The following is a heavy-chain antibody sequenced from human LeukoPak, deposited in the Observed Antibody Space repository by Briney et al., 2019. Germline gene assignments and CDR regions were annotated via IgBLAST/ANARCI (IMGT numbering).Heavy chain of an antibody. CDR3: ARDGYQPLDVTYFQH. D-gene: IGHD2-2*01. V-gene: IGHV1-18*01. CDR2: ISAYNGNT. J-gene: IGHJ1*01. Sequence: ASVNVSCKASGYTFTSYGISWVRQAPGQGLEWMGWISAYNGNTNYAQKLQGRVTMTTDTSTSTAYMELRSLRSDDTAVYYCARDGYQPLDVTYFQHWGQGTLVTVSS. CDR1: GYTFTSYG.